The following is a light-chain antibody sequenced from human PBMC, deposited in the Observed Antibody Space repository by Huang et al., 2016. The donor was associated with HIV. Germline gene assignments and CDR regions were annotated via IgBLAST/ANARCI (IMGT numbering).Light chain of an antibody. Sequence: DIVMTQSPLSLAVTPGEPASISCRSSQRLLHSNGYNYLDWYLQKPGQSPQILIYWCSNRASVVPDRFSGIGSVTDFTLKISRVEAEDVGVYYCMQALQTPRTFGQGTRLEIK. CDR1: QRLLHSNGYNY. V-gene: IGKV2-28*01. CDR3: MQALQTPRT. J-gene: IGKJ5*01. CDR2: WCS.